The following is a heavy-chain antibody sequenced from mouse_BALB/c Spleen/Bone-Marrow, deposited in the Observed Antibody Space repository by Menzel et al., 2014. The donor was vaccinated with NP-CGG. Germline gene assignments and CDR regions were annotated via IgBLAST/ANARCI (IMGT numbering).Heavy chain of an antibody. Sequence: EVKLQESGGGLVKPGGSLKLSCAASGFTFXDYYMYWVRQTPEKRLEWVATISDGGSYTYYPDSVKGRFTISRDNAKNNLYLQMSSLKSEDTAMYYCANYYGSTWFAYWGQGTLVTVSA. J-gene: IGHJ3*01. CDR2: ISDGGSYT. D-gene: IGHD1-1*01. V-gene: IGHV5-4*02. CDR3: ANYYGSTWFAY. CDR1: GFTFXDYY.